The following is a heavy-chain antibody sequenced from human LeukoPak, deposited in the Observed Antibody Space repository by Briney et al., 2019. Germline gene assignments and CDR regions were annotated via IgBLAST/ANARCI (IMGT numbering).Heavy chain of an antibody. Sequence: PSETLSLTCTVSGGSISSYYWSWIRQPAGKGLEWIGRIYTSGSTNYNPSLKSRVTMSVDTSKNQFSLKVSSVTAADTAVYYCACTKYYYDSSGYYTIDYWGQGTLVTVSS. CDR1: GGSISSYY. CDR3: ACTKYYYDSSGYYTIDY. V-gene: IGHV4-4*07. J-gene: IGHJ4*02. D-gene: IGHD3-22*01. CDR2: IYTSGST.